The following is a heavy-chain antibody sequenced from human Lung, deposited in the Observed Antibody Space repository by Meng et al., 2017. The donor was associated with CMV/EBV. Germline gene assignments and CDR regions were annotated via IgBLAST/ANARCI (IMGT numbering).Heavy chain of an antibody. CDR2: IIPIPGTT. D-gene: IGHD1-26*01. J-gene: IGHJ6*02. V-gene: IGHV1-69*05. CDR3: AREVGGRLYYYYGMDV. Sequence: SVKVSCKASGGNLNSYGISWVRQDPGQGLEWMGGIIPIPGTTNYAQKFQGRVTITTDESTSTVYMELSSLTSEDTAVYYCAREVGGRLYYYYGMDVWGQGTTVTVSS. CDR1: GGNLNSYG.